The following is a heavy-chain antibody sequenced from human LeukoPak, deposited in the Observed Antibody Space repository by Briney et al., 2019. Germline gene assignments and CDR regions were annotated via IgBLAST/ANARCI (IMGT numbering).Heavy chain of an antibody. D-gene: IGHD3-3*01. CDR2: INEGAGKR. J-gene: IGHJ4*02. CDR3: ARDRYDFWSGYYIDY. V-gene: IGHV3-7*01. Sequence: GGSLTLSCAASGFTFNNFWMSWVRQAPGKGLEWVANINEGAGKRFYGDSVKGRFTISRDNAKNTLYLQMNSLRAEDTAVYYCARDRYDFWSGYYIDYWGQGTLVTVSS. CDR1: GFTFNNFW.